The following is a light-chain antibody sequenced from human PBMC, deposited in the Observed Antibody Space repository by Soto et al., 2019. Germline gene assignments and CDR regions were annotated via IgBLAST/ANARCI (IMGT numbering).Light chain of an antibody. J-gene: IGLJ1*01. V-gene: IGLV2-11*01. CDR3: AAWDETLIDV. Sequence: QSALTQPHSVSGSPGQSVTISCTGTSVDVGAYDFVSWYQQHPGKAPKLLIYVVSGRPSGVPDRFSGSKSGNAASLTISGLQAEDEADYYCAAWDETLIDVFGTGTKLTVL. CDR1: SVDVGAYDF. CDR2: VVS.